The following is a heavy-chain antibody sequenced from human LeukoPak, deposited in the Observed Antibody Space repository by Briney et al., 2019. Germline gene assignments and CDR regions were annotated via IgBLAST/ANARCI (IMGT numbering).Heavy chain of an antibody. V-gene: IGHV3-23*01. CDR1: GFTFSSYA. D-gene: IGHD2-2*01. Sequence: QPGGSLRLSCAASGFTFSSYAMSWVRQAPGKGLEWVSAISGGGDSTFYADSVKGRFTISRDNSKNTLYLQMSSLRAEDTAIYYCAKEEYSTRYYYYGMDVWGQGTTVTVS. CDR2: ISGGGDST. J-gene: IGHJ6*02. CDR3: AKEEYSTRYYYYGMDV.